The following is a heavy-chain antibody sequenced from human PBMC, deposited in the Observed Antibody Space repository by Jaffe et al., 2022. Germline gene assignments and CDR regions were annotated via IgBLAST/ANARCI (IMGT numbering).Heavy chain of an antibody. J-gene: IGHJ3*02. D-gene: IGHD3-16*02. Sequence: QVQLQESGPGLVKPSQTLSLTCTVSGGSISSGSYYWSWIRQPAGKGLEWIGRIYTSGSTNYNPSLKSRVTISVDTSKNQFSLKLSSVTAADTAVYYCARVIAEGREPGYYDYIWGSYRYTPFPDAFDIWGQGTMVTVSS. CDR3: ARVIAEGREPGYYDYIWGSYRYTPFPDAFDI. CDR2: IYTSGST. V-gene: IGHV4-61*02. CDR1: GGSISSGSYY.